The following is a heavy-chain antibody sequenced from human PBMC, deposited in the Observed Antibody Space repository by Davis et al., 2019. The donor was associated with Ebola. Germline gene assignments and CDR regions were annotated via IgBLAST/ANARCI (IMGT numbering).Heavy chain of an antibody. V-gene: IGHV1-69*05. Sequence: AASVKVSCKASGGTFSSYAISWVRQAPGQGLEWMGGIIPVFGTANYAQKLQGRVTMTTDTSTSTAYMELRSLRSDDTAVYYCARGITMIVVAYYFDYWGQGTLVTVSS. CDR1: GGTFSSYA. D-gene: IGHD3-22*01. CDR2: IIPVFGTA. CDR3: ARGITMIVVAYYFDY. J-gene: IGHJ4*02.